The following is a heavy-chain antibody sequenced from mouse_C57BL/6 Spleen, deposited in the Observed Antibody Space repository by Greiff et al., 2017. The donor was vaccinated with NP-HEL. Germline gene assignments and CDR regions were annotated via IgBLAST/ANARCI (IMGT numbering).Heavy chain of an antibody. V-gene: IGHV1-82*01. CDR2: IYPGDGDT. J-gene: IGHJ3*01. Sequence: QVQLQQSGPELVKPGASVKISCKASGYAFSSSWMNWVKQRPGKGLEWIGRIYPGDGDTNYNGKFKGKATLTADKSSSTAYMQLSSLTSEDSAVYFCAMIYDGYSGGFAYWGQGTLVTVSA. D-gene: IGHD2-3*01. CDR1: GYAFSSSW. CDR3: AMIYDGYSGGFAY.